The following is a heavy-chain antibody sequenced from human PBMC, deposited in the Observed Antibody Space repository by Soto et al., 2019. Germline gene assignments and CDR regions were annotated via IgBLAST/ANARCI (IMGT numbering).Heavy chain of an antibody. J-gene: IGHJ3*02. V-gene: IGHV4-34*01. CDR1: GGSFSGYY. CDR3: ASSCGGDCYSYAFDI. Sequence: SETLSLTCAVYGGSFSGYYWSWIGQPPGKGLEWIGEINHSGSTNYNPSLKSRVTISVDTSKNQFSLKLSSVTAADTAVYYCASSCGGDCYSYAFDIWGQGTMVTVSS. CDR2: INHSGST. D-gene: IGHD2-21*02.